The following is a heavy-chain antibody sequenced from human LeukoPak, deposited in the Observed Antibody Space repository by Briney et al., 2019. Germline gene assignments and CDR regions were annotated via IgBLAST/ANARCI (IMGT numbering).Heavy chain of an antibody. D-gene: IGHD3-10*01. CDR1: GGSFSGYY. CDR3: ARWGRYYYGSGSYYIPTHYYYGMDV. J-gene: IGHJ6*02. Sequence: SETLSLTCAVYGGSFSGYYWSWIRQPPGKGLEWIGEINHSGSTNYNPYLKSRVTISVDTSKNQFSLKLSSVTAADTAVYYCARWGRYYYGSGSYYIPTHYYYGMDVWGQGTTVTVSS. CDR2: INHSGST. V-gene: IGHV4-34*01.